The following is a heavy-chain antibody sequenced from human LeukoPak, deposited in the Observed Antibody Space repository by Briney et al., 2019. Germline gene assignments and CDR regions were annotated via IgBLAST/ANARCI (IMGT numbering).Heavy chain of an antibody. CDR3: AGQPVVVPAAMGYYYYGMDV. CDR2: IYYSGST. CDR1: GGSLSSYY. Sequence: SETLSLTCTVSGGSLSSYYWSWLRQPPGKGLEWIGYIYYSGSTNYNPSLKSRVTISVDTSKNQFSLKLSSVTAAGTAVYYCAGQPVVVPAAMGYYYYGMDVWGKGTTVTVSS. J-gene: IGHJ6*04. D-gene: IGHD2-2*01. V-gene: IGHV4-59*01.